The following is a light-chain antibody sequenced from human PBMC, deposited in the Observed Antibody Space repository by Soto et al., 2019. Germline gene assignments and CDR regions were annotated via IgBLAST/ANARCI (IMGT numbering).Light chain of an antibody. V-gene: IGKV3-20*01. J-gene: IGKJ2*01. Sequence: EIVLTQSPGTLSLSPGERATLSCRASQSVPSIYLAWYQQKPGQAPRLLIYRASSRATGIPDRFSGSGSGTDFTLTISRLEPEDFAVYSCQQYDSSPPYTFGQGTKLEIK. CDR1: QSVPSIY. CDR3: QQYDSSPPYT. CDR2: RAS.